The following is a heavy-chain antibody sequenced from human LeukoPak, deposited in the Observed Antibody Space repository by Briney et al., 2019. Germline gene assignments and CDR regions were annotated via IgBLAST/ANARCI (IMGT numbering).Heavy chain of an antibody. Sequence: ASVKVSCKASGYTFAKYAIHWVRQAPGQRLEWMGWINAGNGNTKYSQKFQGGVTITRDTSASTAYMELSSLRSEDTAVYYCARLRAAAGTYDYWGQGTLVTVSS. D-gene: IGHD6-13*01. CDR2: INAGNGNT. V-gene: IGHV1-3*01. CDR1: GYTFAKYA. J-gene: IGHJ4*02. CDR3: ARLRAAAGTYDY.